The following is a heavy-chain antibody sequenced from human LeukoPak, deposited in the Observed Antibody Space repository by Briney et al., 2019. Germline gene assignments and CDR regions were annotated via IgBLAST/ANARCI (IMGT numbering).Heavy chain of an antibody. D-gene: IGHD3-22*01. CDR3: ALSYYYDSRLFDY. V-gene: IGHV3-30*02. CDR2: IRYDGSNK. CDR1: GFTFSDHY. Sequence: GGSLRLSCAASGFTFSDHYMDWVRQAPGKGLEWVAFIRYDGSNKYYADSVKGRFTISRDNSKNTLYLQMNSLRAEDTAVYYCALSYYYDSRLFDYWGQGTLVTVSS. J-gene: IGHJ4*02.